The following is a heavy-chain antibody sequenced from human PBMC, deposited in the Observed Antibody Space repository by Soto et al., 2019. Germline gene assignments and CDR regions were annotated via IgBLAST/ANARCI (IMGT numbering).Heavy chain of an antibody. V-gene: IGHV1-69*13. D-gene: IGHD3-22*01. CDR1: GCTFSSYA. CDR3: ARGYYDSSGYYLDY. Sequence: GASVKVSCKASGCTFSSYAISWVRQAPGQGLEWMGGIIPIFGTANYAQKFQGRVTITADESTSTAYMELSSLRSEDTAVYYCARGYYDSSGYYLDYWGQGTLVTVSS. CDR2: IIPIFGTA. J-gene: IGHJ4*02.